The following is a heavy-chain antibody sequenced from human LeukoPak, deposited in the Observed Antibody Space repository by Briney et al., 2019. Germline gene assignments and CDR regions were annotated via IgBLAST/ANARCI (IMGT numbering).Heavy chain of an antibody. CDR3: ARHFVVAESIWWFDP. CDR2: IYYSVST. CDR1: GGSISSISYY. Sequence: SETLSLTCTVSGGSISSISYYWGWIRQPPGKGMEWIGSIYYSVSTYYNPSLKIRATISVDTSKNQFPLNLSFGTAADRAGYYCARHFVVAESIWWFDPWGEKTLVAVSP. V-gene: IGHV4-39*01. J-gene: IGHJ5*01. D-gene: IGHD2-21*01.